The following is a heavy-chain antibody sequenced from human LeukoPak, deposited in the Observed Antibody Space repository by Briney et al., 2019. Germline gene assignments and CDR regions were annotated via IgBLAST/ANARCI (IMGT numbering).Heavy chain of an antibody. V-gene: IGHV1-69*04. Sequence: SAKVSFKASPRTFSSYTISCVRQTPQQRREWMARIIPIFGVANYAQTFQGTGTITAEKSTRTAYMELSSLRSEDTAVYYCARDMEDSSTSWARYYYYGMDVWGQGTTVTVSS. CDR3: ARDMEDSSTSWARYYYYGMDV. J-gene: IGHJ6*02. D-gene: IGHD6-6*01. CDR1: PRTFSSYT. CDR2: IIPIFGVA.